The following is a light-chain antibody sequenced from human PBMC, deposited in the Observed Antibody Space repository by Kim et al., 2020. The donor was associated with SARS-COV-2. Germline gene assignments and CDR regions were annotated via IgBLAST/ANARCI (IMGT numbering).Light chain of an antibody. J-gene: IGKJ2*01. CDR3: QQSDITPYT. CDR1: RSIGNH. Sequence: DFQMTQSPSSLSASVGDRVTITCRASRSIGNHLNWYQQRPGKAPNLLIFGASNLQSGVSSRFSGSDSGTDFTLTIRNLQPEDSATYYCQQSDITPYTFGQGTKLEI. V-gene: IGKV1-39*01. CDR2: GAS.